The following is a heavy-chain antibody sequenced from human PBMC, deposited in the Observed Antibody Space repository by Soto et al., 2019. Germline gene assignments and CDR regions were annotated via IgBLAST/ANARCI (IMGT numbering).Heavy chain of an antibody. V-gene: IGHV4-59*01. J-gene: IGHJ6*02. CDR3: ARVLRYFDWLGYYYYGIDV. CDR1: GGSISSYY. D-gene: IGHD3-9*01. CDR2: IYYSGST. Sequence: SETLSLTCTVSGGSISSYYWSWIRQPPGKGLEWIGYIYYSGSTNYNPSLKSRVTISVDTSKNQFSLKLSSVTASDPAVYYCARVLRYFDWLGYYYYGIDVWGQGTTVTVSS.